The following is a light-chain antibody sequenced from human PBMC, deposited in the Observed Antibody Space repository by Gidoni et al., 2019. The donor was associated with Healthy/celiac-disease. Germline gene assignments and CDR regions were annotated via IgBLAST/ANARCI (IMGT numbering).Light chain of an antibody. CDR3: QQYYSTPPWE. CDR2: WAS. V-gene: IGKV4-1*01. J-gene: IGKJ1*01. Sequence: DIVMTQSPDSLAVSLGERATINCKSSQSVLYSSNNKNYLAWYQQKPGQPPKLLIYWASTRESGVPDRFSGSGSGIDFTLTISSLQAEDVAVYYCQQYYSTPPWEFGQGTKVEIK. CDR1: QSVLYSSNNKNY.